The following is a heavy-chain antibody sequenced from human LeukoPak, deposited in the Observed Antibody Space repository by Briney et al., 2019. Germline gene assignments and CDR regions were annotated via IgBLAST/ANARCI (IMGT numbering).Heavy chain of an antibody. CDR1: GGSFSGYY. D-gene: IGHD2-15*01. CDR3: ARVTGSWRPPPWFDP. V-gene: IGHV4-34*01. CDR2: INHSGST. J-gene: IGHJ5*02. Sequence: PSETLSLTCAVYGGSFSGYYGGWIRQPPGKGREGMGEINHSGSTNYNPSLKSRVTISVDTSKNQFSLKLSSVTAADTAVYYCARVTGSWRPPPWFDPWGQGTLVTVSS.